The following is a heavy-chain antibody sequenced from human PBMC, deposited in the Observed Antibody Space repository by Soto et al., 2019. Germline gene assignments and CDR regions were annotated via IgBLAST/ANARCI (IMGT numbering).Heavy chain of an antibody. Sequence: QVQLQESGPGLVKPSQTLSLTCTVSGGSISTGGYYWSWIRPHPGKGLEWIGYIYYSGSTYYNPYLKSRVTISVDTSKNQFSLKLSSVTAADTAVYYCARDNWSYNGYDYYGMDVWGQGTTVTVSS. CDR1: GGSISTGGYY. V-gene: IGHV4-31*03. J-gene: IGHJ6*02. CDR2: IYYSGST. D-gene: IGHD1-7*01. CDR3: ARDNWSYNGYDYYGMDV.